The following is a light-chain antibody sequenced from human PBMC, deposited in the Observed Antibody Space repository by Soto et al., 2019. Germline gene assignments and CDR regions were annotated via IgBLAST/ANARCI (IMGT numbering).Light chain of an antibody. Sequence: VMKQSPATLSVSPGERVTLSCRASQSVSNYLAWYQQKPGQAPRLLILVASTRATGIPARFSGSGSGTEFTLTISSLQSEDFAVYYCQQYNDWPRTFGQGTKVEIK. CDR3: QQYNDWPRT. CDR2: VAS. CDR1: QSVSNY. V-gene: IGKV3-15*01. J-gene: IGKJ1*01.